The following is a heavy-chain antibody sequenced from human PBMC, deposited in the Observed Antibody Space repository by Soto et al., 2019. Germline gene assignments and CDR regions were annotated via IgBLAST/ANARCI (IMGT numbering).Heavy chain of an antibody. CDR3: ARDGETIAAAGTRSWFDP. CDR2: ISSSGSTI. J-gene: IGHJ5*02. D-gene: IGHD6-13*01. CDR1: GFTFSDYY. V-gene: IGHV3-11*01. Sequence: GGSLRLSCAASGFTFSDYYMSWIRQAPGKGLEWVSYISSSGSTIYYADSVKGRFTISRDNAKNSLYLQMDSLRAEDTAVYYCARDGETIAAAGTRSWFDPWGQGTLVTVSS.